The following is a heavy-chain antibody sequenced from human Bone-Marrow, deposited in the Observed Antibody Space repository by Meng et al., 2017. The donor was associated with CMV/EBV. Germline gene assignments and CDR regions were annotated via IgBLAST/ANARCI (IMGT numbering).Heavy chain of an antibody. D-gene: IGHD1-26*01. CDR1: GYTFTGFF. V-gene: IGHV1-2*02. CDR3: ASPRSVRATLGGFHYYYGMDV. J-gene: IGHJ6*02. Sequence: ASVKVSCKVSGYTFTGFFLHWVRQAPGQGLEWMGWINFNGADTDYAQKFQGRVTMTRDTSISTAYMELSILRSDDTAVYFCASPRSVRATLGGFHYYYGMDVWGQGTTVTVSS. CDR2: INFNGADT.